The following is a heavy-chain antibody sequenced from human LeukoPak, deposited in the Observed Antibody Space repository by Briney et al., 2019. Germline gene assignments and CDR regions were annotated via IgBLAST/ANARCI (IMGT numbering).Heavy chain of an antibody. CDR3: ARLPGIAAAGTNWYFDL. Sequence: GSLRLSCAASGFTFSSYEMNWVRQPPGKGLEWIGEINHSGSTNYNPSLKSRVTISVDTSKNQFSLKLSSVTAADTAVYYCARLPGIAAAGTNWYFDLWGRGTLVTVSS. J-gene: IGHJ2*01. CDR1: GFTFSSYE. V-gene: IGHV4-34*01. CDR2: INHSGST. D-gene: IGHD6-13*01.